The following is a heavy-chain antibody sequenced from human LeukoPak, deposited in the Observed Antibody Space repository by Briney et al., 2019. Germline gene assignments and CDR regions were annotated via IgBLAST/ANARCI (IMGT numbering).Heavy chain of an antibody. J-gene: IGHJ3*02. CDR3: ARDPNAFDI. V-gene: IGHV4-59*01. CDR2: IYHSGST. Sequence: SETLSLTCTVSGGSISTYYWNWIRQPPGKGLEWIGYIYHSGSTNYNPSLQSRVTISVDTSKNQFSLNLNSVTAADTAVYYCARDPNAFDIWGQGTMVTVSS. CDR1: GGSISTYY.